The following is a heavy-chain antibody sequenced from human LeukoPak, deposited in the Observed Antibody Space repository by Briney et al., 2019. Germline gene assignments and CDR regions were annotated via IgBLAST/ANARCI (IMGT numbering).Heavy chain of an antibody. CDR3: ATYSYGPYYYYYYMDV. D-gene: IGHD5-18*01. J-gene: IGHJ6*03. Sequence: SETLSLTCTVSGGSISSYYWSWIRQPPGKGLEWIGYIYYSGSTNYNTSLKSRVTISVDTSKNQFSLKLSSVTAADTAVYYCATYSYGPYYYYYYMDVWGKGTTVTVSS. CDR2: IYYSGST. CDR1: GGSISSYY. V-gene: IGHV4-59*01.